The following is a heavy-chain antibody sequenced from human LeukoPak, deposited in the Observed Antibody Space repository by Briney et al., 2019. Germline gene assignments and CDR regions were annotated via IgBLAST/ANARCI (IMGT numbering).Heavy chain of an antibody. CDR1: GFTVSSNY. Sequence: GGSLRLSCAASGFTVSSNYMSWVRQAPGKGLEWVSVIYSGGRTYYADSVKGRFTISRDNSKNTLYLQMNSLRAEDTAVYYCASAAMGAVDYWGQGTLVTVSS. J-gene: IGHJ4*02. V-gene: IGHV3-53*01. D-gene: IGHD2-2*01. CDR3: ASAAMGAVDY. CDR2: IYSGGRT.